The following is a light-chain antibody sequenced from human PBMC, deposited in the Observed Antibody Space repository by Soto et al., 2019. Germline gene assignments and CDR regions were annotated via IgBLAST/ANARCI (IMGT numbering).Light chain of an antibody. CDR2: DVS. CDR1: SSDVGAYNY. J-gene: IGLJ1*01. V-gene: IGLV2-11*01. CDR3: CSYAGSYNYV. Sequence: LTQPRSVSGSPGQSVTISCTGTSSDVGAYNYVSWYQQHPGKAPKVMIFDVSKRPSGVPDRFSGSKSGTTASLTISGLQADDEADYYCCSYAGSYNYVFGSGTKVTVL.